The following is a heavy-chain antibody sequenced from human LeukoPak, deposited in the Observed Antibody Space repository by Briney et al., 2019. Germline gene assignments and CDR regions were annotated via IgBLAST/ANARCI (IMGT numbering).Heavy chain of an antibody. CDR3: ARERPDYGGNVDY. J-gene: IGHJ4*02. Sequence: GGSLRLSCAASGFTFNNYPMHWVRQAPGKGLEYVSAISSNGDNTYYANSVKGRFTVSRDNSKNTVYLQMGSLRPDDMAVYYCARERPDYGGNVDYWGQGTLVTVSS. D-gene: IGHD4-23*01. CDR2: ISSNGDNT. V-gene: IGHV3-64*01. CDR1: GFTFNNYP.